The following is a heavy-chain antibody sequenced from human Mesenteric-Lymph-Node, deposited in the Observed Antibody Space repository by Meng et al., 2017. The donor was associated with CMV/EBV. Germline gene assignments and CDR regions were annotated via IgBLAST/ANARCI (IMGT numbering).Heavy chain of an antibody. CDR2: IYYSGST. CDR3: ARDRAAAGSGYGMDV. CDR1: GGSISSGGYY. J-gene: IGHJ6*02. Sequence: SETLSLTCTVSGGSISSGGYYWSWIRQPPGKGLEWIGYIYYSGSTNYNPSLKSRVTISVDTSKNQFSLKLSSVTAADTAVYYCARDRAAAGSGYGMDVWGQGTTVTVSS. D-gene: IGHD6-13*01. V-gene: IGHV4-61*08.